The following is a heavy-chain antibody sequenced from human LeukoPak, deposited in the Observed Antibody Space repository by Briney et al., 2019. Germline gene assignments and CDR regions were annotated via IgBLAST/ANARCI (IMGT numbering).Heavy chain of an antibody. CDR2: INHSGST. CDR1: GGSFSGYY. J-gene: IGHJ5*02. Sequence: SETLSLTCAVYGGSFSGYYWSWIRQPPGKGLEWIGEINHSGSTNYNPSLKSRVTISVDTSKNQFSLKLSSVTAADTAVHYCARGYCSSTSCYLGWFDPWGQGTLVTVSS. V-gene: IGHV4-34*01. D-gene: IGHD2-2*01. CDR3: ARGYCSSTSCYLGWFDP.